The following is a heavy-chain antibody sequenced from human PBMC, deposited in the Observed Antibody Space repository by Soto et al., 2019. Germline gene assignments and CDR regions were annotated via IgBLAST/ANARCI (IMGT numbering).Heavy chain of an antibody. V-gene: IGHV4-39*07. Sequence: PSETLSLTCTVSGGSISSSSYYWGWIRQPPGKGLEWIGSIYYSGSTYYNPSLKSRVTISVDTSKNQFSLNLSSVTAADTAVYYCARRDRSGYSYWLDTWGQGTLVTVS. CDR3: ARRDRSGYSYWLDT. CDR1: GGSISSSSYY. J-gene: IGHJ5*02. D-gene: IGHD3-22*01. CDR2: IYYSGST.